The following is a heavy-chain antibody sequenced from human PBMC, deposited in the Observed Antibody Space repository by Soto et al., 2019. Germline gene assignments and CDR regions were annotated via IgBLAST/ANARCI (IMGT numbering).Heavy chain of an antibody. CDR1: GGSISSYY. CDR3: ARASGDYVVRTGGVVWFDP. J-gene: IGHJ5*02. V-gene: IGHV4-59*01. D-gene: IGHD2-21*02. Sequence: SETLSLTCTVSGGSISSYYWSWIRQPPGKGLEWIGYIYYSGSTNYNPSLKSRVTISVDTSKNQFSLKLSSVTAADTAVYYCARASGDYVVRTGGVVWFDPWGQGTLVTVSS. CDR2: IYYSGST.